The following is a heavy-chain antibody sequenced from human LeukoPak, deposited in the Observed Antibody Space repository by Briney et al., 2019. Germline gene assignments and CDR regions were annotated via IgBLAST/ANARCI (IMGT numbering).Heavy chain of an antibody. V-gene: IGHV1-18*01. CDR2: ISAYNGNT. CDR1: GYTFTSYG. CDR3: AGDRRYCSSTSCVGELGY. J-gene: IGHJ4*02. D-gene: IGHD2-2*01. Sequence: ASVKVSCKASGYTFTSYGISWVRQAPGQGLEWMGWISAYNGNTNYAQKLQGRVTMTTDTSTSTAYMELRSLRSDDTAVYYCAGDRRYCSSTSCVGELGYWGQGTLVTVSS.